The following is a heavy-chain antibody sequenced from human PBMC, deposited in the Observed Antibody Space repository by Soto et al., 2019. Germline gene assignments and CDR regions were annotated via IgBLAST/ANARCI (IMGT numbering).Heavy chain of an antibody. Sequence: SETLSLTCTVSGGSIGSYYWSWIRQRPGKGLEWIGYFYYTGITNYNPSLKSRISMSVDTSKNQFSLKLSSVTAADTAVYYCARHVVDSLSVGERTHDIDYRGQGTLVTVSS. D-gene: IGHD3-10*01. J-gene: IGHJ4*01. CDR2: FYYTGIT. V-gene: IGHV4-59*08. CDR3: ARHVVDSLSVGERTHDIDY. CDR1: GGSIGSYY.